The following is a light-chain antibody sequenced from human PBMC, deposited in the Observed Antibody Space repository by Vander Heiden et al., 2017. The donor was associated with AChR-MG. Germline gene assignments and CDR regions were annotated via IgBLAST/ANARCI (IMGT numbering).Light chain of an antibody. CDR2: LNSDGSH. V-gene: IGLV4-69*01. CDR1: SGHSSYA. Sequence: QLVLTQSPSASASLGASVKLTCTLSSGHSSYAIAWHQQQPEKGTRYLMKLNSDGSHSKGDGSPDRCSGSSSGAERYLTISSLQSEDEADYYCQTGGTGPYVFGTGTKVTVL. J-gene: IGLJ1*01. CDR3: QTGGTGPYV.